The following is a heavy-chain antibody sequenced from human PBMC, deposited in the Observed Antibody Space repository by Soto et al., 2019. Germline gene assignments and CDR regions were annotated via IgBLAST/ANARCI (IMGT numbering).Heavy chain of an antibody. J-gene: IGHJ4*02. V-gene: IGHV3-74*01. CDR3: GRGGSDSPMAPGY. D-gene: IGHD5-18*01. CDR2: INPDGSAT. Sequence: GGSLRLACAASGFTFSSYWMHWVRQAPGKGLVWVSRINPDGSATNYADSVKGRFTISRDNAKNTLYLQMNSLRAEDTAVFYCGRGGSDSPMAPGYWGQGTLVTVSS. CDR1: GFTFSSYW.